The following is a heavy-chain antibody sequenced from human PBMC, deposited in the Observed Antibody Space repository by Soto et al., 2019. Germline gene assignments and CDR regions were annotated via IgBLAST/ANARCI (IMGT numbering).Heavy chain of an antibody. CDR2: ISSSSSTI. Sequence: EVQLVESGGGLVQPGGSLRLSCAASGFTFSSYSMNWVRQAPGKGLAWVSYISSSSSTIYYADSVKGRFTISRDNAKNSLYLQMNSLRAEDTAVYYCAPMVRGVIPYYFDYWGQGTLVTVSS. CDR1: GFTFSSYS. J-gene: IGHJ4*02. D-gene: IGHD3-10*01. CDR3: APMVRGVIPYYFDY. V-gene: IGHV3-48*01.